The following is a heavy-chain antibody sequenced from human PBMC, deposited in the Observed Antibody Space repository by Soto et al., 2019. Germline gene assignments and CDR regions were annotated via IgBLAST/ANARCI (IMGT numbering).Heavy chain of an antibody. CDR1: RFTFSTFA. CDR2: ITSSGAGT. D-gene: IGHD6-13*01. V-gene: IGHV3-23*01. CDR3: AKGTFRIAAAAYFDY. Sequence: VGSLRLSCAASRFTFSTFAMTWVRQVPGKGLEWVSSITSSGAGTYYADSVKGRFTISRDNSKNTLFLQMDSLRAEDTAMYYCAKGTFRIAAAAYFDYWGQGALVTVSS. J-gene: IGHJ4*02.